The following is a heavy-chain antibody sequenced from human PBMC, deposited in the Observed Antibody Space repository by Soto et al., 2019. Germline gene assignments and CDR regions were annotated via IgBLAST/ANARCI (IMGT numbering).Heavy chain of an antibody. V-gene: IGHV3-21*01. CDR1: GFTFSIYS. CDR2: ISSRSSYI. Sequence: EVQLVESGGGLVKPGGSLRLSCAASGFTFSIYSMNWVRQAPGKGLEWVSSISSRSSYIYYADSVKGRFTISRDNAKNSLYMQMNSLRADDTAVYYCARGDVGDYYGMDVWGQGTTVTVS. D-gene: IGHD3-16*01. J-gene: IGHJ6*01. CDR3: ARGDVGDYYGMDV.